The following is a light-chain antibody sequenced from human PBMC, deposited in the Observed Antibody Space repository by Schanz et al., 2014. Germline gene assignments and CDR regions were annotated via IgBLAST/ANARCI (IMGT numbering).Light chain of an antibody. V-gene: IGKV3D-20*02. Sequence: EIVLTQSPATLSLSPGERATLSCRASQTVKGNYVAWYQDKPGQAPRLLIYGASTRATGVPDRFSGSGSGTDFTLTIDYLDPEDSAIYYCHQRSDWGAFGGGTKVEIK. CDR1: QTVKGNY. J-gene: IGKJ4*01. CDR2: GAS. CDR3: HQRSDWGA.